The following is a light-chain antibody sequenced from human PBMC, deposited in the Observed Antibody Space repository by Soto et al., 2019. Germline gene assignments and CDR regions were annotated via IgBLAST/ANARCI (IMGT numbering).Light chain of an antibody. V-gene: IGLV9-49*01. Sequence: QLVLTQPPSASASLGASVTLTCTLSSGYSNYKVAWYQQRPGKGPRFVMRVGTGGIVGSKGDGIPDRFSVLGSGLNRYLTIKNIQEEDESDYHCGADHGSGSNFVVVFGGGTQLTVL. J-gene: IGLJ2*01. CDR1: SGYSNYK. CDR2: VGTGGIVG. CDR3: GADHGSGSNFVVV.